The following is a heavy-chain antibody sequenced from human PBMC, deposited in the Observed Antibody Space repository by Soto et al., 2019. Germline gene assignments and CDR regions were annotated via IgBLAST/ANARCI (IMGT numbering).Heavy chain of an antibody. J-gene: IGHJ4*02. CDR1: NGSFSNYY. CDR3: ARGRITPMVRGINRLALFDY. CDR2: ISHSGST. D-gene: IGHD3-10*01. Sequence: QVQLQQWGAGLLKPSETLSLTCAVYNGSFSNYYWTWIRQPPGKGLEWIGEISHSGSTHYIPALKSRLTISGDTSKNQLSLNLKSVTAADTGVYYCARGRITPMVRGINRLALFDYWGQGTLVTVSS. V-gene: IGHV4-34*01.